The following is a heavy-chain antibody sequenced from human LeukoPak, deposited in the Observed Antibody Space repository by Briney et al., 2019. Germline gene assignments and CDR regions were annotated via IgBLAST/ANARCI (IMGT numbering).Heavy chain of an antibody. CDR3: ARAPGYSYGRYYFDY. Sequence: GESLKISCKGSGYSFTSYWIGWVRQMPGKGLEWMGIIYPGDSDTRYSPSFQGQVTISADKSISTAYLQWSSLKASDTAMYYCARAPGYSYGRYYFDYWGQGTLVTISS. CDR2: IYPGDSDT. V-gene: IGHV5-51*01. CDR1: GYSFTSYW. J-gene: IGHJ4*02. D-gene: IGHD5-18*01.